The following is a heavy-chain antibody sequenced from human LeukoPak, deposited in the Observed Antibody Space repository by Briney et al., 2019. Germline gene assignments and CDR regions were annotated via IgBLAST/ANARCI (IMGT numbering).Heavy chain of an antibody. Sequence: GASVKVSCKASGYTFTGYYMHWVRQAPGQGLEWMGWINPNSGGTNYAQKFQGRVTMTRDTSISTAYMELRSLRSDDTAVYYCARDPGRSWFDPWGQGTLVTVSS. CDR3: ARDPGRSWFDP. J-gene: IGHJ5*02. D-gene: IGHD1-1*01. V-gene: IGHV1-2*02. CDR1: GYTFTGYY. CDR2: INPNSGGT.